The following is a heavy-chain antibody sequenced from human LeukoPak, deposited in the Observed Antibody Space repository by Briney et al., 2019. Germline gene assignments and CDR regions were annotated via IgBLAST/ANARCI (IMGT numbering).Heavy chain of an antibody. V-gene: IGHV3-48*04. J-gene: IGHJ4*02. CDR3: AREGSTYYYGSGSYPEGFDY. D-gene: IGHD3-10*01. Sequence: GGSLRLSCAASGFTFSSYSMNWVRQAPGKGLEWVSYISSSSTIYYADSVKGRFTISRDNAKNSLYLQMNSLRAEDTAVYYCAREGSTYYYGSGSYPEGFDYWGQGTLVTV. CDR1: GFTFSSYS. CDR2: ISSSSTI.